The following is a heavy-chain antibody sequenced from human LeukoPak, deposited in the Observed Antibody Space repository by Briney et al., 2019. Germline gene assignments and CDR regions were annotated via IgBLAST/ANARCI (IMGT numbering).Heavy chain of an antibody. Sequence: GGSLRLSCAASGFTFSSYGMHWVRQAPGKGLEWVAVISYDGSNKYYADTVKGRFTISRDNSKNALYLQMNSLRADDTAVYYCAKAPHLVYYYYGMDVWGQGTTVTVSS. CDR3: AKAPHLVYYYYGMDV. CDR2: ISYDGSNK. J-gene: IGHJ6*02. D-gene: IGHD6-6*01. V-gene: IGHV3-30*18. CDR1: GFTFSSYG.